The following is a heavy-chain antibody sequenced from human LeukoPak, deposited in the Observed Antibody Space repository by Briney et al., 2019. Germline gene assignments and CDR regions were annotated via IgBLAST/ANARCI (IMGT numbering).Heavy chain of an antibody. CDR3: VVSYLYAFDI. CDR1: GFTFSTYA. V-gene: IGHV3-64D*09. J-gene: IGHJ3*02. Sequence: GGSLRLSCSASGFTFSTYAMHWVRQAPGKGLEYVSAISSNGGSTYYADSVKARFTISRDNSKSTLYLQMSSLRAEDTTVYYCVVSYLYAFDIWGQGTMVTVSS. CDR2: ISSNGGST. D-gene: IGHD5-18*01.